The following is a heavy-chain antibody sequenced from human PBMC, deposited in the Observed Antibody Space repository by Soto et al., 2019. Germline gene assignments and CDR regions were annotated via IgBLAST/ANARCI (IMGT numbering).Heavy chain of an antibody. J-gene: IGHJ4*02. Sequence: PSETLSLTCAVSGGSISSGTWWSWVRQPPGRGLEWIGEIYHSGSPNYNPSLKSRVTMSVDKSKNLFSLRLSSVTAADTAMYYCARLNYFDSTGNIDYWGQGTLVTVSS. D-gene: IGHD3-22*01. CDR2: IYHSGSP. V-gene: IGHV4-4*02. CDR3: ARLNYFDSTGNIDY. CDR1: GGSISSGTW.